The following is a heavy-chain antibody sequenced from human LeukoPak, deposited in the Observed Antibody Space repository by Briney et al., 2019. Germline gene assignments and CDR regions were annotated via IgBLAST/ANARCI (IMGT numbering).Heavy chain of an antibody. J-gene: IGHJ3*02. V-gene: IGHV3-23*01. CDR2: ISDRGSTT. CDR1: GFSFSSYT. D-gene: IGHD6-19*01. Sequence: GGSLRLSCAASGFSFSSYTMSWVRQAPGKGLEWVSGISDRGSTTYYADSVKGRFTISRDNAKNSLYLQMNSLRAEDTAVYYCARAYSSGWYLGELGDAFDIWGQGTMVTVSS. CDR3: ARAYSSGWYLGELGDAFDI.